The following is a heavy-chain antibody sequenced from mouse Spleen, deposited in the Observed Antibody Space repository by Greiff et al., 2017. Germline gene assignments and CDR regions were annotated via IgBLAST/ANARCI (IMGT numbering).Heavy chain of an antibody. CDR2: IDPSDSYT. CDR3: ARPGKEFAY. V-gene: IGHV1-50*01. Sequence: QVQLQQPGAELVKPGASVKLSCKASGYTFTSYWMQWVKQRPGQGLEWIGEIDPSDSYTNYNQKFKGKATLTVDTSSSTAYMQLSSLTSEDSAVYYCARPGKEFAYWGQGTLVTVSA. CDR1: GYTFTSYW. J-gene: IGHJ3*01. D-gene: IGHD4-1*01.